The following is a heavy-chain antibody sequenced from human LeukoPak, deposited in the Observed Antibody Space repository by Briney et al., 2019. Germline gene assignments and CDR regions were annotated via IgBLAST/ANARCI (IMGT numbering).Heavy chain of an antibody. CDR2: IYYSGST. D-gene: IGHD1-26*01. CDR3: ARGEEPLGAPFDY. Sequence: SETLSLTCTVSGGSISSGGYYWSWIRQHPGKGLERIGYIYYSGSTYYNPSLKSRVTISVDTSKNQFSLKLSSVTAADTAVYYCARGEEPLGAPFDYWGQGTLVTVSS. V-gene: IGHV4-31*03. J-gene: IGHJ4*02. CDR1: GGSISSGGYY.